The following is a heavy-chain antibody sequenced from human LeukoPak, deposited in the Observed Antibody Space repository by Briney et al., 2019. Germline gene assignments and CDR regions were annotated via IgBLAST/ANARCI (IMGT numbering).Heavy chain of an antibody. CDR2: ISAYNGNT. CDR3: ARGVQCGGDCYNYYFDY. D-gene: IGHD2-21*02. CDR1: GYTFTSYG. J-gene: IGHJ4*02. Sequence: ASVKVSCKASGYTFTSYGISWVRQAPGQGLEWMGWISAYNGNTNYAQKLQGRVTMTTDTSTSTAYMELRSLRSDDTAVYYCARGVQCGGDCYNYYFDYWGQGTLVTVSS. V-gene: IGHV1-18*01.